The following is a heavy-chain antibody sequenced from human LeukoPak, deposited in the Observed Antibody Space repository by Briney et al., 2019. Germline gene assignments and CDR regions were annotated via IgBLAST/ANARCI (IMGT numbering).Heavy chain of an antibody. D-gene: IGHD3-22*01. J-gene: IGHJ3*02. V-gene: IGHV1-46*01. Sequence: ASVKVSCKASGYTFTSYYIHWVRQAPGQGLEWMGVINPSGGGTSYAQKFQGRVTMTRDTSTSTVYMDLRSLRSEDTAVYYCARDRMIVVVIPKTDAFDIWGQGTMVTVSS. CDR1: GYTFTSYY. CDR2: INPSGGGT. CDR3: ARDRMIVVVIPKTDAFDI.